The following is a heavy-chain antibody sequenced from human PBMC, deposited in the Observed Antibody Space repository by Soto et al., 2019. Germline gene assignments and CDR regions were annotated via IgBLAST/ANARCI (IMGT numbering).Heavy chain of an antibody. CDR3: ARGRLRFLEWSRDNYYYYGMDV. V-gene: IGHV4-34*01. CDR1: GGSFSGYY. D-gene: IGHD3-3*01. J-gene: IGHJ6*02. CDR2: INHSGST. Sequence: SETLSLTCAVYGGSFSGYYWSWIRQPPGKGLEWIGEINHSGSTNYNPSLKSRVTISVDTSKNQFSLKLSSVTAADTAVYYCARGRLRFLEWSRDNYYYYGMDVWGQGTTVTVSS.